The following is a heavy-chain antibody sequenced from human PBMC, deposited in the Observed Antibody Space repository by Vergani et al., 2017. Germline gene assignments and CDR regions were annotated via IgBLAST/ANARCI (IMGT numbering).Heavy chain of an antibody. J-gene: IGHJ4*02. Sequence: QVQLQQWGAGLLKPSETLSLTCAVYGGSFSGYYWSWIRQPPGKGLEWIGEINHSGSTNYNPSLKSRVTISVDTSKNQFFLQLSSVTAADTAVYYCARSRIPAAAIRRYFDYWGQGTLVTVSS. CDR3: ARSRIPAAAIRRYFDY. V-gene: IGHV4-34*01. CDR1: GGSFSGYY. D-gene: IGHD2-2*01. CDR2: INHSGST.